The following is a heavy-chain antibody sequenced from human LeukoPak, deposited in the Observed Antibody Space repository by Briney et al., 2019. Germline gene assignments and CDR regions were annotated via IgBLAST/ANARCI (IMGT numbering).Heavy chain of an antibody. CDR3: ARYSSSSGGASYYLDY. V-gene: IGHV3-74*01. D-gene: IGHD6-6*01. J-gene: IGHJ4*01. CDR2: ISGDGSVA. CDR1: GFTLRNYC. Sequence: TGGSLRLSCTASGFTLRNYCMHWVRQVPGKRLVWVSRISGDGSVANYADSVQGRFTISRDNAKNMLYLQINSLRSEDTAVYFCARYSSSSGGASYYLDYWGHGTLLTVSS.